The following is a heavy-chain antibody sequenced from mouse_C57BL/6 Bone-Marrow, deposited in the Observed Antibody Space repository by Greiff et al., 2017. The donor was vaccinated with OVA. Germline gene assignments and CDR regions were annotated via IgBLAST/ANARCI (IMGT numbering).Heavy chain of an antibody. Sequence: EVKLVESGGGLVKPGGSLKLSCAASGFTFSSYTMSWVRQTPEKRLEWVATISGGGGNTYYPDSVKGRFTISRDNAKNTLYLQMSSLRSEDTALYYCARHVPITTVEAPFAYWGQGTLVTVSA. D-gene: IGHD1-1*01. CDR1: GFTFSSYT. J-gene: IGHJ3*01. CDR3: ARHVPITTVEAPFAY. V-gene: IGHV5-9*01. CDR2: ISGGGGNT.